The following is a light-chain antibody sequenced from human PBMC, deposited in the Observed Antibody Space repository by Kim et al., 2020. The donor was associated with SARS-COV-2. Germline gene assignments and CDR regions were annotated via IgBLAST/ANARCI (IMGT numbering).Light chain of an antibody. V-gene: IGKV4-1*01. CDR3: QEYYSSPYT. CDR2: WAS. J-gene: IGKJ2*01. CDR1: QSVLYSSNNKNY. Sequence: DIVMTQSPASLAVSLGERATNNCKSSQSVLYSSNNKNYLAWYQQKPGQPPKLLISWASTRESGVPDRFSGSGSGTAFTLTISSLQAEDVAVYYCQEYYSSPYTFGLGTKLEI.